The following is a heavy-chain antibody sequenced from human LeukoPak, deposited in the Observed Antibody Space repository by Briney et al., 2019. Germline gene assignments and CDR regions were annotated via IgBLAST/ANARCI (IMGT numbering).Heavy chain of an antibody. CDR2: ISGSGGST. Sequence: GGSLRLSCAASGFTFSIYAMSWVRQAPGKGLEWVSAISGSGGSTYYADSVKGRFTISRDNSKNTLYLQMNSLRAEDTAVYYCAKVAGYCSSTSCYYTVAYYFDYWGQGTLVTVSS. CDR3: AKVAGYCSSTSCYYTVAYYFDY. D-gene: IGHD2-2*01. J-gene: IGHJ4*02. CDR1: GFTFSIYA. V-gene: IGHV3-23*01.